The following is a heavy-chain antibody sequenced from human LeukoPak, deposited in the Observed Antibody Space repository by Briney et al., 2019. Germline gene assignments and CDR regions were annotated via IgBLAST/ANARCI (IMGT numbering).Heavy chain of an antibody. Sequence: SETLSLTCTVSGGSISGYYWGWIRQPPGKGLEWIGYIYYSGSTNYNPSLKSRVTISVDTSKNQFSLKLSSVTAADTAVYYCARHGSSWYYFDYWGQGTLVTVSS. CDR2: IYYSGST. CDR1: GGSISGYY. V-gene: IGHV4-59*08. CDR3: ARHGSSWYYFDY. D-gene: IGHD6-13*01. J-gene: IGHJ4*02.